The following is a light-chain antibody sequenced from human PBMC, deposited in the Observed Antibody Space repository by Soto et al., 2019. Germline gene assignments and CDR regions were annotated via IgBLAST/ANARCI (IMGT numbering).Light chain of an antibody. J-gene: IGKJ1*01. CDR3: QPYNSYAWT. CDR1: QSISSW. Sequence: DIQMTQSPSTLSASVGDRVTITCRASQSISSWLAWYQQKPGKAPKLLIYKASSLESGVPSRFSGSGSGTEFTLTISSLQPDYFATYYCQPYNSYAWTFGQGTKVEIK. V-gene: IGKV1-5*03. CDR2: KAS.